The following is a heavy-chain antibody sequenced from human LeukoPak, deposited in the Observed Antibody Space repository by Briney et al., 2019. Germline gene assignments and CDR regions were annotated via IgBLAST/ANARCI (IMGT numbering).Heavy chain of an antibody. CDR3: AEDRYSSSWYQTLDY. CDR1: GFTFSSYA. J-gene: IGHJ4*02. Sequence: GGSLRLSCAASGFTFSSYAMSWVRQAPGKGLEWVSAISGSGGSTYYADSVKGRFTISRDNSKNTLYLQMNSLRAEDTAVYYCAEDRYSSSWYQTLDYWGQGTLVTVSS. D-gene: IGHD6-13*01. V-gene: IGHV3-23*01. CDR2: ISGSGGST.